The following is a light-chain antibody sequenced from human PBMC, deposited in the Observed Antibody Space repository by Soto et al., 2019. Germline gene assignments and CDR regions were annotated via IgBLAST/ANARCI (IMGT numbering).Light chain of an antibody. CDR2: GAS. Sequence: GLTQSPSADTETPEERATLSGRASQSVSSSYLAWYQQKPGQAPRLLIYGASSRATGIPDRFSGIGSGTDFTLTISRLQPEDFAVYYCRLYGSLRAIGQGTKVDNK. V-gene: IGKV3-20*01. J-gene: IGKJ2*01. CDR3: RLYGSLRA. CDR1: QSVSSSY.